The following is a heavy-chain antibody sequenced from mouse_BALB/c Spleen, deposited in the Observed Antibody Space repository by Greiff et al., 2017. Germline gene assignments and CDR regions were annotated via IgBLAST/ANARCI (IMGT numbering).Heavy chain of an antibody. CDR2: INPSTGYT. CDR1: GYTFTSYW. J-gene: IGHJ4*01. CDR3: ARGELGRRGYYAMDY. Sequence: QVQLKQSGAELAKPGASVKMSCKASGYTFTSYWMHWVKQRPGQGLEWIGYINPSTGYTEYNQKFKDKATLTADKSSSTAYMQLSSLTSEDSAVYYCARGELGRRGYYAMDYWGQGTSVTVSS. D-gene: IGHD4-1*01. V-gene: IGHV1-7*01.